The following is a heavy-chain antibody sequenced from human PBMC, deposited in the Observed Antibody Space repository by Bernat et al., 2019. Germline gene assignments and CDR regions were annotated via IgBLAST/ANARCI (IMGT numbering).Heavy chain of an antibody. CDR1: GFTFSSYA. V-gene: IGHV3-23*01. Sequence: EVQLLESGGGLVQPGGSLRLSCAASGFTFSSYAMSWVRQAPGKGLEWVSAISGSGGSTYYADSVKGRFTISRDNSKNTLYLQMKSLKAEDTAVYYCAKTTFMITFGGGTEFDYWGQGTLVTVSS. CDR2: ISGSGGST. CDR3: AKTTFMITFGGGTEFDY. D-gene: IGHD3-16*01. J-gene: IGHJ4*02.